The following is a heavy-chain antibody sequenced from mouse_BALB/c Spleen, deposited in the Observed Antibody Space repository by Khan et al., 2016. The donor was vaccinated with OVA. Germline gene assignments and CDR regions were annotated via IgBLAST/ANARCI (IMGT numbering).Heavy chain of an antibody. CDR1: GYSITSDYA. CDR3: ARRYYYGHWYFDI. D-gene: IGHD1-1*01. Sequence: EVQLQESGPGLVKPSQSLSLTCTVTGYSITSDYAWNWIRQFPGNKLEWMGYISYSGSANYNPSLKSRISITRDTSENQFFLQFNSVTTENSATYYCARRYYYGHWYFDIWSAGTTVTVSS. V-gene: IGHV3-2*02. CDR2: ISYSGSA. J-gene: IGHJ1*01.